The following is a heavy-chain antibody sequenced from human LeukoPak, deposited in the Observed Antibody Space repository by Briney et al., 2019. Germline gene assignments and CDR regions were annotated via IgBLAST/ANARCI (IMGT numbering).Heavy chain of an antibody. CDR3: ARVRDHDYSKPFDY. Sequence: SETLSLTCAVYGGSFSGYYWSWIRQPPGKGLEWIGEINHSGGTNYNPSLKSRVTISVDTSKNQFSLKLSSVTAADTAVYYCARVRDHDYSKPFDYWGQGTLVTVSS. D-gene: IGHD4-11*01. CDR2: INHSGGT. V-gene: IGHV4-34*01. J-gene: IGHJ4*02. CDR1: GGSFSGYY.